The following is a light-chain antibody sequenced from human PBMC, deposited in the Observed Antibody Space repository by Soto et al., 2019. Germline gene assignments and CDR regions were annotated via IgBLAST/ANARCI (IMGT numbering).Light chain of an antibody. CDR3: SSFTTSTSYD. J-gene: IGLJ1*01. CDR2: DVS. Sequence: QSVLTQPASVSGSPGQSITISCTGTSSDVGAYDYVSWYQQHPGEVPKLMIFDVSDRPSGVSNRFSGSKSGNTASLTISGLQAEDEADYYCSSFTTSTSYDFGTGTKLTVL. CDR1: SSDVGAYDY. V-gene: IGLV2-14*03.